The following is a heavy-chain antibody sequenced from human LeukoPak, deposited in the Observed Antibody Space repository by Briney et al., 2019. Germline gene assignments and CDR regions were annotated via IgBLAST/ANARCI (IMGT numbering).Heavy chain of an antibody. CDR2: INGGGNNA. CDR3: AKVKPAAGRGNYYDY. J-gene: IGHJ4*02. CDR1: GFTFSSQA. Sequence: AGESLKISCVASGFTFSSQAMSWVRQAPGKGLEWVSSINGGGNNAYHADSVKGRFTISRDNSKNTLSLQMNSLRAEDTGVYFCAKVKPAAGRGNYYDYWGQGTLVIVSS. D-gene: IGHD6-13*01. V-gene: IGHV3-23*01.